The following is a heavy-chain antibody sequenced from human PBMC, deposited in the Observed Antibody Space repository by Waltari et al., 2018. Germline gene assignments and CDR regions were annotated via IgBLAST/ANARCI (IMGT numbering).Heavy chain of an antibody. CDR3: ARQAQFPLPDY. J-gene: IGHJ4*02. CDR1: GGSFSGYS. Sequence: QVQLQQWGAGLLKPSETLSLTCAVYGGSFSGYSWSWIRQPPGKGLEWIGEINHSGSTNYNPSLKSRVTISVDTSKNQFSLKLSSVTAADTAVYYCARQAQFPLPDYWGQGTLVTVSS. D-gene: IGHD2-21*01. CDR2: INHSGST. V-gene: IGHV4-34*01.